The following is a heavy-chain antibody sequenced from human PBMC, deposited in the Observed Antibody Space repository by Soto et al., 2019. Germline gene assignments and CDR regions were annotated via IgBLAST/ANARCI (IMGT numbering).Heavy chain of an antibody. Sequence: SVKVSFKTSGGTFSSYAISWLRQAPGQGLEWMGGIIPIFGTADYAQKFQGRVTITADESTSTAYMELSSLRSEGTAVYYCARVSELSAYFNWFDPWGQGTLVTVSS. CDR2: IIPIFGTA. D-gene: IGHD3-9*01. J-gene: IGHJ5*02. CDR3: ARVSELSAYFNWFDP. CDR1: GGTFSSYA. V-gene: IGHV1-69*13.